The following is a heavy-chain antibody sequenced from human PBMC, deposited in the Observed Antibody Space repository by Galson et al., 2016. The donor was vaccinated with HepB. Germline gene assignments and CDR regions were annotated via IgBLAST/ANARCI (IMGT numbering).Heavy chain of an antibody. D-gene: IGHD1-14*01. V-gene: IGHV3-30*18. CDR2: ISYDAGRV. CDR3: AKDHGAGNSAFPNYFDT. J-gene: IGHJ4*02. CDR1: GFMFSSHG. Sequence: SLRLSCAASGFMFSSHGMHWVRQAPGKGLEWVAFISYDAGRVSYADSLKGRVTISRDNSRNMVYLEMNSLRTEDTATFYCAKDHGAGNSAFPNYFDTLGQGTLVTVSS.